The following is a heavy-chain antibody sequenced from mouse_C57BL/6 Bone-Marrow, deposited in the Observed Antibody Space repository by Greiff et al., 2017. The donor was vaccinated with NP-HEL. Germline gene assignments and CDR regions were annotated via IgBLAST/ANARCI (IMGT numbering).Heavy chain of an antibody. J-gene: IGHJ3*01. V-gene: IGHV1-26*01. Sequence: VQLQQSGPELVKPGASVKISCKASGYTFTDYYMNWVKQSHGKSLEWIGDINPNNGGTSYNQKFKGKATLTVDKSSSTAYMELRSLTSEDSAVYYCARGLRRGADWGQGTLVTVSA. CDR3: ARGLRRGAD. D-gene: IGHD2-4*01. CDR1: GYTFTDYY. CDR2: INPNNGGT.